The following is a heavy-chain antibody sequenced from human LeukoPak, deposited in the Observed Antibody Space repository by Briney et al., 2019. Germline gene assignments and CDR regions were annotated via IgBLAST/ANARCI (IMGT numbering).Heavy chain of an antibody. CDR1: GGSISSSSYY. J-gene: IGHJ4*02. V-gene: IGHV4-39*01. CDR3: ARLEMTTHFDY. CDR2: IYYSGST. D-gene: IGHD5-24*01. Sequence: SETLSLTCTVSGGSISSSSYYWGWIRQPPGTGLGWIGSIYYSGSTYYNPSLKSRVTISVDTSKNQFSLKLSSVTAADTAVYYCARLEMTTHFDYWGQGTLVTVSS.